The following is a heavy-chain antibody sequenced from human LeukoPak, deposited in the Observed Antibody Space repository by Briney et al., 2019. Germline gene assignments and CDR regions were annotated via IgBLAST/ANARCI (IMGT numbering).Heavy chain of an antibody. CDR3: AGGVYDFWSGYGTHNWFDP. D-gene: IGHD3-3*01. Sequence: ASVKVSCKASGYTFTGYYMHWVRQAPGQGLEWMGRINPNSGGTNYAQKFQGRVTMTRDTSISTAYMELSRLRSEDTAVYYCAGGVYDFWSGYGTHNWFDPWGQGTLVTVSS. CDR1: GYTFTGYY. V-gene: IGHV1-2*06. CDR2: INPNSGGT. J-gene: IGHJ5*02.